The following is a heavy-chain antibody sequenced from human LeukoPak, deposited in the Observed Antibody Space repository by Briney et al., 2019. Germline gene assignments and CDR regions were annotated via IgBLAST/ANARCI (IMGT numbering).Heavy chain of an antibody. V-gene: IGHV3-30*03. D-gene: IGHD1-26*01. Sequence: GGSLRLSCAASGFTFSAYGIHWVRQPPGKGLEWVAVISYDGNSRNYADSVKGRFTISRDNSKNTLYLQMNSLRAEDTAVYYCARDRVGATDYFDYWGQGTLVTVSS. CDR1: GFTFSAYG. CDR3: ARDRVGATDYFDY. J-gene: IGHJ4*02. CDR2: ISYDGNSR.